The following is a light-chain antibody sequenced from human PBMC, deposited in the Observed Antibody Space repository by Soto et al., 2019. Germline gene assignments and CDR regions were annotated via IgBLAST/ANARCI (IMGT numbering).Light chain of an antibody. Sequence: SYELTQPPSVSVAPGQTARITCGGTNIGSKSVHWYQQKPGQAPVLVVYDDSDRPSGIPERFSGSNSGNTATLTISRVEAGDEADYYCQVWDSSRDPVVFGRGTKLTVL. CDR1: NIGSKS. CDR2: DDS. CDR3: QVWDSSRDPVV. J-gene: IGLJ2*01. V-gene: IGLV3-21*02.